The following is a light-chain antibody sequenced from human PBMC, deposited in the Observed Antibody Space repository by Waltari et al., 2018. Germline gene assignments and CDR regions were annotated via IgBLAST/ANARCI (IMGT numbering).Light chain of an antibody. J-gene: IGKJ1*01. Sequence: VVMTQSQLTLPVTLGQRASSSFWSSQSLVHSDGNMYLNWFHQRPGQSPRRLMYQVSNRDSGVPVRFSGSGSGTDFTLKISRVEAEDVGVYYCMQGTHWPRTFGQGTKVEIK. CDR1: QSLVHSDGNMY. CDR2: QVS. CDR3: MQGTHWPRT. V-gene: IGKV2-30*02.